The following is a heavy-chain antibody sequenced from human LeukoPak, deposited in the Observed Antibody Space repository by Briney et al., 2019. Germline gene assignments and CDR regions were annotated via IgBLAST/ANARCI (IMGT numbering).Heavy chain of an antibody. CDR2: ISGSGGST. V-gene: IGHV3-23*01. D-gene: IGHD1-26*01. J-gene: IGHJ4*02. CDR1: GLTISSYA. CDR3: AKDPYSGSYFDY. Sequence: PGGSLRLSCAASGLTISSYAMSWVRQAPGKGLEWVSAISGSGGSTYYADSVKGRFTISRDNSKNTLYLQMNSLRAEDTAVYYCAKDPYSGSYFDYWGQGTLVTVSS.